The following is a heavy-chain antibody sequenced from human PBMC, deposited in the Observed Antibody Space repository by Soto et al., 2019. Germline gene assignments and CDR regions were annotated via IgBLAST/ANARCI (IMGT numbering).Heavy chain of an antibody. CDR3: ARDMKYYYGSGSSYYYYYGMDV. V-gene: IGHV3-64*01. D-gene: IGHD3-10*01. CDR1: GFTFSSYA. J-gene: IGHJ6*02. Sequence: EVQLVESGGGLVQHGRSLRLSCAASGFTFSSYAMHWVRQAPGKGLEYVSAISSNGGSTYYANSVKGRFTISRDNSKTKLYLQMGSLRAEHMAVYYCARDMKYYYGSGSSYYYYYGMDVWGQGTTVTVSS. CDR2: ISSNGGST.